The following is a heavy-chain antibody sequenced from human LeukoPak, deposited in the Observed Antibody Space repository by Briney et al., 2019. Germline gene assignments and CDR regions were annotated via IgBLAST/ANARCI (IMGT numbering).Heavy chain of an antibody. CDR1: GFTFSSYA. J-gene: IGHJ4*02. CDR3: ARGMRGSSSLSFDY. D-gene: IGHD6-13*01. Sequence: GGSLRLSCAASGFTFSSYAMHWVRQAPGKGLEYVSAISSNGGSTYYANSVKGRFTISRDNSKTTLYLQMNSLRTEETAIYYCARGMRGSSSLSFDYWGQGTLVTVSS. V-gene: IGHV3-64*01. CDR2: ISSNGGST.